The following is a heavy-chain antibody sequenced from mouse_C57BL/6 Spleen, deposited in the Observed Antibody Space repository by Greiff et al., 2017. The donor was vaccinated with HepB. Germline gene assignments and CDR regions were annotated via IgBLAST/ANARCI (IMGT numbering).Heavy chain of an antibody. CDR1: GYAFTNYL. V-gene: IGHV1-54*01. Sequence: VQLQQSGAELVRPGTSVKVSCKASGYAFTNYLIEWVKQRPGQGLEWIGEINPGGGSTNYNEKFKGKATLTADKSSSTAYMQLSSLTSEDSAVYFYAGREEERQCYFDGWGTGTTVTVSS. CDR2: INPGGGST. CDR3: AGREEERQCYFDG. D-gene: IGHD2-12*01. J-gene: IGHJ1*03.